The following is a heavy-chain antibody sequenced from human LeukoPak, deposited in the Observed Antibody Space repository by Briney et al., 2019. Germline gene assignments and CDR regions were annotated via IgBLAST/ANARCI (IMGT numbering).Heavy chain of an antibody. CDR2: INPNSGGT. CDR3: ARGDSSGYYYPGAFDI. CDR1: GDTFTGYY. V-gene: IGHV1-2*02. J-gene: IGHJ3*02. D-gene: IGHD3-22*01. Sequence: ASVKVSCKATGDTFTGYYMHWVRQAPGQGLEWMGWINPNSGGTNYAQKFQGRVTMTRDTSISTAYMELSRLRSDDTAVYYCARGDSSGYYYPGAFDIWGQGTMVTVSS.